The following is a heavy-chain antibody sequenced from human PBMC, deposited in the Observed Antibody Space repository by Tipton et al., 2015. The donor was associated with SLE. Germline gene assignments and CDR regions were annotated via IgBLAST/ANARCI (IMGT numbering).Heavy chain of an antibody. CDR1: GYSISNGYY. J-gene: IGHJ6*03. D-gene: IGHD5-24*01. V-gene: IGHV4-38-2*02. Sequence: TLSLTCTVSGYSISNGYYWGWIRQPPGKGLEWIGCVYHNGATYYNPSLKSRVTISVDTSKNQFSLRLTSVTAADTAVYYCARAEMTTEGSAFYFYVDVWGKGTTVTVSS. CDR3: ARAEMTTEGSAFYFYVDV. CDR2: VYHNGAT.